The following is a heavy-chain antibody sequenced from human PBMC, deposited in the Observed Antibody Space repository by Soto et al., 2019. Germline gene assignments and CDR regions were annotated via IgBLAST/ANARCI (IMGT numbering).Heavy chain of an antibody. CDR3: ARAFYSSGYYYVGPFDY. CDR2: ISYDGSNK. J-gene: IGHJ4*02. Sequence: PGGSLRLSCAASGFTFSSYAMHWVRQAPGKGLEWVAVISYDGSNKYYADSVKGRFTISRDNSKNTLYLQMNSLRAEDTAVYYCARAFYSSGYYYVGPFDYWGQGTLVTVSS. D-gene: IGHD3-22*01. CDR1: GFTFSSYA. V-gene: IGHV3-30-3*01.